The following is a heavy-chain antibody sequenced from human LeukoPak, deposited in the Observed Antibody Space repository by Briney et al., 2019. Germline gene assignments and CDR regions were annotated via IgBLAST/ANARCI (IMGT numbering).Heavy chain of an antibody. CDR2: IKHAGSEK. CDR3: SIHNDYQFDY. J-gene: IGHJ4*02. D-gene: IGHD5-12*01. CDR1: GFTFNSYS. Sequence: GRSLRLSCTASGFTFNSYSMTWVRQAPGMGLEWVANIKHAGSEKSYVASVRGRLTISRDNANISLYLQINTLRAEDTAVYVCSIHNDYQFDYWGQGTLVTASS. V-gene: IGHV3-7*01.